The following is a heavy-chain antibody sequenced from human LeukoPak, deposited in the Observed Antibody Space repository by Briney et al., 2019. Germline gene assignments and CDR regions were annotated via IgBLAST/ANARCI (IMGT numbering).Heavy chain of an antibody. CDR1: GYTFTSYG. CDR2: ISAYNGNT. V-gene: IGHV1-18*01. D-gene: IGHD3-3*01. CDR3: ARGNDFWSGPYYYYMDV. J-gene: IGHJ6*03. Sequence: ASVKVSCKASGYTFTSYGISWVRQAPGQGLEWMGWISAYNGNTNYAQKLQGRVTMTTDTSTSTAYMELRSLRSDDTAVYYCARGNDFWSGPYYYYMDVWGKGTTVTVSS.